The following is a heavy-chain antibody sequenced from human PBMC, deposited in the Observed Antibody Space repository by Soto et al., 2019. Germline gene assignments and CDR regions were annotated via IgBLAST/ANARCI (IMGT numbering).Heavy chain of an antibody. CDR3: AKDHRYYYDNSAS. CDR1: GFTFSSYA. J-gene: IGHJ4*02. D-gene: IGHD3-22*01. Sequence: GGSLRLSCAASGFTFSSYAMSWVRQAPGKGLEWVSAISGSGISTYYADSVKGRFTISRDNSKNTLYLQMNSLRAEDTAVYYCAKDHRYYYDNSASGGQGTLVTVSS. CDR2: ISGSGIST. V-gene: IGHV3-23*01.